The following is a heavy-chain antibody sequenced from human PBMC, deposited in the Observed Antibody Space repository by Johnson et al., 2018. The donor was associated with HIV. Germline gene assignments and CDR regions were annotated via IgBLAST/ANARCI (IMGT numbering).Heavy chain of an antibody. V-gene: IGHV3-13*01. J-gene: IGHJ3*02. CDR3: AKDEPPLTKSIVVVVAAAYGAFDI. CDR2: IGTTGDT. CDR1: GFTFSSYD. Sequence: VQLVESGGGLVQPGGSLRLSCAASGFTFSSYDMHWVRQATGKGLEWVAGIGTTGDTYYPGSVKGRFTISRENAKNSVYLRMNSLRAGDTAVYYCAKDEPPLTKSIVVVVAAAYGAFDIWGQGTMVTVSS. D-gene: IGHD2-15*01.